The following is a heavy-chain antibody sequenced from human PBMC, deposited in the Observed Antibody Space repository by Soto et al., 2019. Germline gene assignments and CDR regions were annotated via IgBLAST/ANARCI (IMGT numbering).Heavy chain of an antibody. CDR3: ATGKKISKYKDYYFDH. V-gene: IGHV5-51*01. J-gene: IGHJ4*02. Sequence: GESLKISCKGSGYDFTTHWVAWVRQMPGKGLEWVGIIYPGDSDTRYSPSFQAQVIISVDKSITTAYLQWASLKASDTAMYYCATGKKISKYKDYYFDHWGQGTLVTVSS. D-gene: IGHD4-4*01. CDR1: GYDFTTHW. CDR2: IYPGDSDT.